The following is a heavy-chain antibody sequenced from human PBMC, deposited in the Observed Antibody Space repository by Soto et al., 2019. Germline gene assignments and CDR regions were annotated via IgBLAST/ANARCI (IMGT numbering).Heavy chain of an antibody. D-gene: IGHD6-13*01. CDR3: ASTQGIAAAGTGGWFDP. CDR1: GGSISSSSYY. V-gene: IGHV4-39*01. Sequence: QLQLQESGPGLVKPSETLSLTCTVSGGSISSSSYYWGWIRQPPGKGLEWIGSIYYSGSTYYNPSLKSRVTISVDTSKNQSSLKLSSVTAADTAVYYCASTQGIAAAGTGGWFDPWGQGTLVTVSS. J-gene: IGHJ5*02. CDR2: IYYSGST.